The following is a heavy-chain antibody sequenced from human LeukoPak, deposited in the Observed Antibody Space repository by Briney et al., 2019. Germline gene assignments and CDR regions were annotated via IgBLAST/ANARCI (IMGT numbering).Heavy chain of an antibody. Sequence: PGGSLRLSCAASGFTVSSNYMSWVRQAPGKGLEWVSVIYSGGSTYYADSVKGRFTISRDNAKNSLYLQMNSLRAEDTAVYYCARADILAPFGYWGQGTLVTVSS. D-gene: IGHD3-9*01. CDR2: IYSGGST. J-gene: IGHJ4*02. V-gene: IGHV3-53*01. CDR1: GFTVSSNY. CDR3: ARADILAPFGY.